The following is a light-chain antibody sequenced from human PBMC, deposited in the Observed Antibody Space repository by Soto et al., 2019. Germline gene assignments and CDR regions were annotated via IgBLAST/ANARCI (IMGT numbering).Light chain of an antibody. Sequence: QSVLTQPASVSGSPGQSITISCTGTSSDGGGYNYVSWYQQHPGKAPKLMIYEVSNRPSGVSNRFSGSKSGNTASLTISGLQAEDEADYYCSSYTSSSTYVVLGGGTKVTVL. CDR2: EVS. CDR1: SSDGGGYNY. J-gene: IGLJ2*01. CDR3: SSYTSSSTYVV. V-gene: IGLV2-14*01.